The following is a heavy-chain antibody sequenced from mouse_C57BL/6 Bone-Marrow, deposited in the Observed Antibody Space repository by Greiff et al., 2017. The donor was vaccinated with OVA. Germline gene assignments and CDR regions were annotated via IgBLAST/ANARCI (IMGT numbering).Heavy chain of an antibody. D-gene: IGHD2-3*01. V-gene: IGHV1-59*01. CDR2: IDPSDSYT. CDR1: GYTFTSYW. Sequence: QVQLQQPGAELVRPGTSVKLSCKASGYTFTSYWMHWVKQRPGQGLEWIGVIDPSDSYTNYNQQFKGKATLTVDKSSRAADMQLSSLTSEDSAVYYCATPIYDGPYAMDYWGQGTSVTVSS. J-gene: IGHJ4*01. CDR3: ATPIYDGPYAMDY.